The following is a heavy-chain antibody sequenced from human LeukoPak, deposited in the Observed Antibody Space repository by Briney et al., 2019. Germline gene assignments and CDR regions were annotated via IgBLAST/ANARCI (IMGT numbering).Heavy chain of an antibody. D-gene: IGHD3-22*01. CDR1: GFTFTSYD. Sequence: PGGSLRLSCGASGFTFTSYDMSWVRQAPGKGLEWVSGISASGSSTYYADSVKGRFTISRDNSKNTLYLQMNSLRAEDTAVYYCAKDDGYDSSGYYPYYFDYWGQGTLVTVSS. J-gene: IGHJ4*02. V-gene: IGHV3-23*01. CDR3: AKDDGYDSSGYYPYYFDY. CDR2: ISASGSST.